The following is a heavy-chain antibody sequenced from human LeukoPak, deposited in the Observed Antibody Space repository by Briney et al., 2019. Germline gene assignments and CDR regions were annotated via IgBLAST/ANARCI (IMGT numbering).Heavy chain of an antibody. CDR2: INPNSGGT. CDR3: ARDNGDYWFDY. CDR1: GYTFTGYY. V-gene: IGHV1-2*02. Sequence: ASVKVSFKASGYTFTGYYMHWVRQAPGQGLEWMGWINPNSGGTNYAQKFQGRVTMTRDTFISTAYMELTRLRSDDTAVYYCARDNGDYWFDYWGQGTLVTVSS. D-gene: IGHD4-17*01. J-gene: IGHJ4*02.